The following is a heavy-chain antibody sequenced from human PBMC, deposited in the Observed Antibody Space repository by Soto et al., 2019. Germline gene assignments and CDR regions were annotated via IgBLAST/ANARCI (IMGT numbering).Heavy chain of an antibody. Sequence: QVQLVQSGAEVKKPGSSVKISCKASVGPFRTNAFSWVRQAPGQGLEWMGGIIPIFPTPDYAQKFQGRVTITADESTTTTYMELSSLRSEDTVTYYCARDKDRQQLGRNYYYIMDVWGQGTTVTVSS. V-gene: IGHV1-69*12. CDR2: IIPIFPTP. D-gene: IGHD3-3*02. J-gene: IGHJ6*02. CDR1: VGPFRTNA. CDR3: ARDKDRQQLGRNYYYIMDV.